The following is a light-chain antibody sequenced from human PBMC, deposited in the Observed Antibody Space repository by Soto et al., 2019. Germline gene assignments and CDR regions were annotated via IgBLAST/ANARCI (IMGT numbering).Light chain of an antibody. Sequence: SYELTQPPSVSVSPGQTASITCSGDKLGDKYACWYQQRPGQSPGLVIYQASKRPSGSPDRFSGSNSGNTATLTISGTQAMDEADYYCQAWDSSTYVVFGGGTKVTVL. CDR2: QAS. V-gene: IGLV3-1*01. J-gene: IGLJ2*01. CDR3: QAWDSSTYVV. CDR1: KLGDKY.